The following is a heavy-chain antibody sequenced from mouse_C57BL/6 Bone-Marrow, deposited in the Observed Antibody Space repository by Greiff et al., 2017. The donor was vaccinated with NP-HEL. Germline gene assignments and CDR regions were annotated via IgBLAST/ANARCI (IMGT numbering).Heavy chain of an antibody. D-gene: IGHD2-4*01. CDR3: ARQRYYDYRYYAMDY. V-gene: IGHV5-12*01. CDR2: ISNGGGST. Sequence: EVMLVESGGGLVQPGGSLKLSCAASGFTFSDYYMYWVRQTPEKRLEWVAYISNGGGSTYYPDTVKGRFTISRDNAKNTLYLQMSRLKSEDTAMYYCARQRYYDYRYYAMDYWGQGTSVTVSS. CDR1: GFTFSDYY. J-gene: IGHJ4*01.